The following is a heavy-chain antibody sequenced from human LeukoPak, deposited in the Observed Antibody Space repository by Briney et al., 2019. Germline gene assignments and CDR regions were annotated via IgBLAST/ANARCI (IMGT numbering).Heavy chain of an antibody. CDR3: ASSSFP. V-gene: IGHV3-48*01. CDR1: GFTFSSYS. CDR2: ISSSSSTI. Sequence: GGSLRLSCAASGFTFSSYSMNWVRQAPGKGLDWVSSISSSSSTIYYADSVKGRFTISRDNAKNSLYLQMNSLIAEDTAVYYCASSSFPWGQGTLVTVSS. J-gene: IGHJ5*02. D-gene: IGHD6-13*01.